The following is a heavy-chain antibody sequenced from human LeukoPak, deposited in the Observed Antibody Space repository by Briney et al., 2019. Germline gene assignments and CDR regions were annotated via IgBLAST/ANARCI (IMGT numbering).Heavy chain of an antibody. J-gene: IGHJ5*02. D-gene: IGHD2-15*01. CDR1: GGSISSYY. Sequence: PSETLSLTCTVSGGSISSYYWSWIRPPPGKGLEWIGYIYYTGSTSYNPSLKSRVTISVDRSKNQFSLKLSSVTAADTAVYYCARGGNCSGGSCYSDRGWFDPWGQGTLVTVSS. CDR3: ARGGNCSGGSCYSDRGWFDP. CDR2: IYYTGST. V-gene: IGHV4-59*01.